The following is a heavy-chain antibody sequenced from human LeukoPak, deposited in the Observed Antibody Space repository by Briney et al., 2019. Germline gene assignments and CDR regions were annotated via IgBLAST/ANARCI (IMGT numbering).Heavy chain of an antibody. J-gene: IGHJ5*02. CDR1: GYTFTNYA. Sequence: GASVKVSCKASGYTFTNYAMHWVRQAPGQRLEWMGWINAGNGNTKYSQKFQDRVTITRDTSASTAYMELSSLKSEDTAVYYCARDSVYYDSSGRIRTPHRIGFDPWGQGTLVTVSS. CDR2: INAGNGNT. CDR3: ARDSVYYDSSGRIRTPHRIGFDP. D-gene: IGHD3-22*01. V-gene: IGHV1-3*01.